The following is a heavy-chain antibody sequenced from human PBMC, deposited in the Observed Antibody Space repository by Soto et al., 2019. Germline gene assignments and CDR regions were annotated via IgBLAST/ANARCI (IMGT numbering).Heavy chain of an antibody. J-gene: IGHJ6*02. V-gene: IGHV4-39*01. CDR1: GGSISSSSYY. Sequence: QLQLQESGPGLVKPSETLSLTCTVSGGSISSSSYYWGWIRQPPGKGLEWIGSIYYRGSTYYNPSLKRRVTVPVDTSKNQFSLKLSSVTAADTAVYYCARQLGSLGAVRGVITGCMDVWGQGTTVTVSS. CDR2: IYYRGST. CDR3: ARQLGSLGAVRGVITGCMDV. D-gene: IGHD3-10*01.